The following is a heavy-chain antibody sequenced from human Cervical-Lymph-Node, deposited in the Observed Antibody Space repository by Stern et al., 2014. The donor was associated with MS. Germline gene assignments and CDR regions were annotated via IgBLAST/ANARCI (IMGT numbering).Heavy chain of an antibody. CDR3: AHSRITMMGPLLDI. Sequence: QITLKESGPTLVKPTQTLTLTCTFSGFSLSTSGVGVGWIRQPPGKALEXLALIYWDDDKRYSPSLKSRLTITKDTSKNQVVLTMTNMDPVDTATYYCAHSRITMMGPLLDIWGQGTMVTVSS. CDR1: GFSLSTSGVG. CDR2: IYWDDDK. D-gene: IGHD3-22*01. J-gene: IGHJ3*02. V-gene: IGHV2-5*02.